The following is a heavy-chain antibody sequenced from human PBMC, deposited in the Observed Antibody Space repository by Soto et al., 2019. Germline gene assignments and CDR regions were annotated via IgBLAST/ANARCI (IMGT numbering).Heavy chain of an antibody. CDR2: ISTRGNV. CDR3: ARDNNDFWSLYPLAFDY. V-gene: IGHV4-4*07. Sequence: TSETLSLTCTVSGGSLTKYYWSWIRQPAGKGLEWIGRISTRGNVVSKASRRSRLTMSVDTPKNQFSLRLTSVTAADTAVYYCARDNNDFWSLYPLAFDYWGQGALVT. D-gene: IGHD3-3*01. J-gene: IGHJ4*02. CDR1: GGSLTKYY.